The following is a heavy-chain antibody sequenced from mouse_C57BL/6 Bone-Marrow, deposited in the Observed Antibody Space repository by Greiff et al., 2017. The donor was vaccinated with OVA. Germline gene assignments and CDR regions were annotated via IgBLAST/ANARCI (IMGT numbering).Heavy chain of an antibody. Sequence: QVQLQQSGAELVQPGASVKMSCKASGYTFTTYPIEWMKQNHGKSLEWIGNFHPYNDDTKYNEKFKGKATLTVEKSSSTVYLELSRLTSDDSAVYYCARPGDYDGDWFAYWGQGTLVTVSA. CDR2: FHPYNDDT. CDR3: ARPGDYDGDWFAY. D-gene: IGHD2-4*01. V-gene: IGHV1-47*01. J-gene: IGHJ3*01. CDR1: GYTFTTYP.